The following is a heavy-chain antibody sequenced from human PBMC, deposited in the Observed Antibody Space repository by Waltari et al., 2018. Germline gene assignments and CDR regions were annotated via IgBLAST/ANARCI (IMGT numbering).Heavy chain of an antibody. V-gene: IGHV3-7*01. CDR1: GFTFGGFW. Sequence: EVRLVESGGGLALPGDSLRLSCAASGFTFGGFWMTWVRQAPGKGLEWVARRMQDGSDRSYGDSVKGRVTISRDSTKNSLFLEMNGLTAGDTAVYYCARQYCGGDCYWDYFEYWGQGTLVTVSS. D-gene: IGHD2-21*02. CDR3: ARQYCGGDCYWDYFEY. CDR2: RMQDGSDR. J-gene: IGHJ4*02.